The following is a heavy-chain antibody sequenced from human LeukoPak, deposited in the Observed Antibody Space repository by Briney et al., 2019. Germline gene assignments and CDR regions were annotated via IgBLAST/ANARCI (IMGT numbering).Heavy chain of an antibody. V-gene: IGHV3-21*01. CDR2: ISSSSSYI. Sequence: GGSPRLSCAAFGFTFSSYSMNWVRQAPGKGLEWVSSISSSSSYIYYADSVKGRFTIFRDNAKKSLYLQMNSLRAEDTAMYYCARDFTTVTTAYFQHWGQGTLATFSS. D-gene: IGHD4-17*01. CDR1: GFTFSSYS. CDR3: ARDFTTVTTAYFQH. J-gene: IGHJ1*01.